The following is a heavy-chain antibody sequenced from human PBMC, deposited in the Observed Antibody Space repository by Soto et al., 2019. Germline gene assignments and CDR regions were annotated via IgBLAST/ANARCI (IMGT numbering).Heavy chain of an antibody. Sequence: QVQLVQSGTEVKKPGSSVKVSCKASGGTFRNYPINWVRQAPGQGLEWMGSIFPLTDIPDYAKNFQARLTISADKSTSTAYMELSSLTSDDTAMYFCAIGPLVLLHYFESWGQGTLVTVSS. J-gene: IGHJ4*02. V-gene: IGHV1-69*02. CDR1: GGTFRNYP. CDR2: IFPLTDIP. CDR3: AIGPLVLLHYFES.